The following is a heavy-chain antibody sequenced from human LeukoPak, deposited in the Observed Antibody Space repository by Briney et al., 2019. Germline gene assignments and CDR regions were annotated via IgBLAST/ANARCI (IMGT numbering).Heavy chain of an antibody. Sequence: SQTLSLTCTVSGGSISSGDYYWSWIRQPPGKGLEWIGYIYYSGSTYYNPSLKSRVTISVDTSKNQFSLKLSSVTAADTAVYYCARQGGVGIVVVPAAIYYWGQGTLVTVSS. J-gene: IGHJ4*02. CDR1: GGSISSGDYY. D-gene: IGHD2-2*01. CDR3: ARQGGVGIVVVPAAIYY. V-gene: IGHV4-30-4*08. CDR2: IYYSGST.